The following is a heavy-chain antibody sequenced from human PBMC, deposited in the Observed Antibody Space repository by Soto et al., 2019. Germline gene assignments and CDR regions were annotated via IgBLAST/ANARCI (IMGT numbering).Heavy chain of an antibody. J-gene: IGHJ4*02. V-gene: IGHV1-69*06. CDR2: IIPIFGTA. CDR1: GGTFSSYA. Sequence: QVQLVQSGAEVKKPGSSVKVSCKASGGTFSSYAISWVRQAPGQGLEWMGGIIPIFGTANYAQKFKGRVTITADKYTSTAYMELSSLRSEDTAVYYCARVSNYYDSSGYHYFDYWGQGTLVTVSS. D-gene: IGHD3-22*01. CDR3: ARVSNYYDSSGYHYFDY.